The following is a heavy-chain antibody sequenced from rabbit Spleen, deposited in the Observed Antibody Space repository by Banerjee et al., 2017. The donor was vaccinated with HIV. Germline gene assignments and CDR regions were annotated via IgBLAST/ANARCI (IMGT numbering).Heavy chain of an antibody. CDR1: GFSFSFNYW. J-gene: IGHJ6*01. CDR2: IYGGSSDST. D-gene: IGHD6-1*01. Sequence: QSLEESGGALVKPGASLTLTCKASGFSFSFNYWICWVRQAPGKGLEWIACIYGGSSDSTYYASWAKGRFTISKTSSTTVTLQMTSLTAADTATYFCARGIVYGFAGDTYPPYGMDLWGQGTLVTVS. CDR3: ARGIVYGFAGDTYPPYGMDL. V-gene: IGHV1S40*01.